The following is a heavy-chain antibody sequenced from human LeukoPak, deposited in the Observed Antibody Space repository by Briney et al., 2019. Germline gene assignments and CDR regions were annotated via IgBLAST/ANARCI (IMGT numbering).Heavy chain of an antibody. J-gene: IGHJ4*02. V-gene: IGHV3-53*01. CDR3: ARGPIAAAGDFDY. CDR1: GFTVSSNY. D-gene: IGHD6-13*01. Sequence: PGGSLRLSCAASGFTVSSNYMSWGRQAPGKGLGWVSVIYSGGSTYYADSVKGRFTISRDNSKNTLYLQMNSLRAEDTAVYYCARGPIAAAGDFDYWGQGTLVTVSS. CDR2: IYSGGST.